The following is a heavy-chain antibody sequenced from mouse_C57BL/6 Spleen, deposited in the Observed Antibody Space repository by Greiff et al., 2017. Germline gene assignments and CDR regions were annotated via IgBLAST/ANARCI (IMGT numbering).Heavy chain of an antibody. V-gene: IGHV5-6*01. CDR2: ISSGGSYT. J-gene: IGHJ2*01. CDR3: ARQAGGYYFDY. D-gene: IGHD6-1*01. Sequence: EVQRVESGGDLVKPGGSLKLSCAASGFTFSSYGMSWVRQTPDKRLEWVATISSGGSYTYYPDSVKGRFTISRDNAKNTLYLQMSSLKSEDTAMYYCARQAGGYYFDYWGQGTTLTVSS. CDR1: GFTFSSYG.